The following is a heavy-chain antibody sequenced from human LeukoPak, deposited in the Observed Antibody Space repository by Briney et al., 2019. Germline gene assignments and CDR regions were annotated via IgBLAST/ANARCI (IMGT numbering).Heavy chain of an antibody. CDR3: AKSEQLADYYYYGMDV. D-gene: IGHD6-13*01. J-gene: IGHJ6*02. CDR2: ISWNSGSI. CDR1: GFTFDDYA. V-gene: IGHV3-9*01. Sequence: GRSLRLSCAASGFTFDDYAMHWVRQAPGKGLEWVSGISWNSGSIGYADSVKGRFTISRDNAKNSLYLQMNGLRAEDTALYYCAKSEQLADYYYYGMDVWGQGTTVTVSS.